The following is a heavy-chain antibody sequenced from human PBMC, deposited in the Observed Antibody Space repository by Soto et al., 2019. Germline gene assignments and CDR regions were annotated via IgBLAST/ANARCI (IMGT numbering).Heavy chain of an antibody. J-gene: IGHJ3*02. CDR2: IRSKAYSYAT. CDR3: SRSSKTGDDAFDI. V-gene: IGHV3-73*01. D-gene: IGHD7-27*01. Sequence: EVQLVESGGGLVQPGGSLILSCAASGFTFSGSTMHWVRQASGKGLEWVGRIRSKAYSYATAYAASVKGRFTLSRDDSKNTAYLQMNSVKSEDTAVYYCSRSSKTGDDAFDIWGQGTMVTVSS. CDR1: GFTFSGST.